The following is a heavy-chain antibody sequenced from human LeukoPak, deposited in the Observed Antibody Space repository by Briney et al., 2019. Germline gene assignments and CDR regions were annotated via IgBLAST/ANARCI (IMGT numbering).Heavy chain of an antibody. CDR3: AKEPDDYYDGSGYSPDY. CDR1: VGTFTSYA. V-gene: IGHV1-69*04. CDR2: ITPLLGVR. Sequence: SVKVSCKASVGTFTSYAFSWVRQAPGQGLEWMGRITPLLGVRNYAQKFQGRVTMTADKSTSTVYMELSSLKSADTAVYYCAKEPDDYYDGSGYSPDYWGQGTLVTVSS. J-gene: IGHJ4*02. D-gene: IGHD3-22*01.